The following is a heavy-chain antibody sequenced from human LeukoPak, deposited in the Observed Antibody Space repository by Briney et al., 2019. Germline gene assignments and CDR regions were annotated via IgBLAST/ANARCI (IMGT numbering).Heavy chain of an antibody. CDR1: GYTFTSYA. V-gene: IGHV1-69*13. CDR2: IIPIFGTA. D-gene: IGHD3-10*01. Sequence: ASVKVSCKASGYTFTSYAMHWVRQAPGQGLEWMGGIIPIFGTANYAQKFQGRVTITADESTSTAYMELSSLRSEDTAVYYCASLRWFGELLTRPDINWFDPWGQGTLVTVSS. J-gene: IGHJ5*02. CDR3: ASLRWFGELLTRPDINWFDP.